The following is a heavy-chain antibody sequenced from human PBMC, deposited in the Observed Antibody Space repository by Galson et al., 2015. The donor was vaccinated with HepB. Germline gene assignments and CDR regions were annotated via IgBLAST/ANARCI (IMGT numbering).Heavy chain of an antibody. Sequence: SVKFSCKVSGYTLTELSMHWVRQAPGKGLEWMGGFDPEDGETIYAQKSQGRVTMTEDTSTDTAYMELSSLRSEDTAAYYCATADPIVGATTLDYWGQGTLVTVSS. J-gene: IGHJ4*02. CDR1: GYTLTELS. CDR3: ATADPIVGATTLDY. CDR2: FDPEDGET. D-gene: IGHD1-26*01. V-gene: IGHV1-24*01.